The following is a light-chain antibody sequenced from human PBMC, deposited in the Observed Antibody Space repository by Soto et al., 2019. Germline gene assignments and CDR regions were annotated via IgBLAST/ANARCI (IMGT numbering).Light chain of an antibody. V-gene: IGKV3-15*01. CDR3: HQYDDWPPGYT. CDR1: QSVSNN. J-gene: IGKJ2*01. CDR2: GAS. Sequence: EIVMTQSPATLSVSPGERATLSCRASQSVSNNLAWYQQRLGQAPRLLIHGASTRATVIPARFGGSGSGTEFTLTISSLQSEDFALYYCHQYDDWPPGYTFGQGTKLEI.